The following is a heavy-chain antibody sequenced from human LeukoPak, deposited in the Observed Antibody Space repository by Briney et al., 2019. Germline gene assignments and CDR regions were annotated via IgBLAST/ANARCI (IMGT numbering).Heavy chain of an antibody. D-gene: IGHD6-19*01. CDR2: ISGTGGTI. CDR3: AKFGREQWLLYFDY. J-gene: IGHJ4*02. V-gene: IGHV3-23*01. CDR1: GFIFSSYA. Sequence: GSLRLSCAASGFIFSSYAMSWVRQAPGKGLEWVSGISGTGGTIYYADSVKGRFTISRDNSRNTLYLQMNSLRAEDTAVYYCAKFGREQWLLYFDYWGQGTLVTVSS.